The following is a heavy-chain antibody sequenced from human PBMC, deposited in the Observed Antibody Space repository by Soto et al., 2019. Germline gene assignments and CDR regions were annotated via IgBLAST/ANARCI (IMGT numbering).Heavy chain of an antibody. J-gene: IGHJ4*02. D-gene: IGHD3-10*01. CDR1: GYTFTSYG. Sequence: ASVKVSCKASGYTFTSYGISWVRQAPGQGLEWMGWISAYNGNTYYADSVKGRFTISRDNSKNTLYVQMNSLRAEDTAVYYCARDFYYHGSGTMGGYFDYWGQGTLVTVSS. CDR2: ISAYNGNT. V-gene: IGHV1-18*01. CDR3: ARDFYYHGSGTMGGYFDY.